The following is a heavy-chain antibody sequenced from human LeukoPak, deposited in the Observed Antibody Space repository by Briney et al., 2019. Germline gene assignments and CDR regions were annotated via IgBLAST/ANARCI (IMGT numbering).Heavy chain of an antibody. V-gene: IGHV3-23*01. CDR1: GFTFNTYW. CDR3: AKVGTAIFHFDY. CDR2: ISGSGGST. D-gene: IGHD5-18*01. Sequence: GGSLRLSCAASGFTFNTYWMHWVRQAPGKGLEWVSAISGSGGSTYYADSVKGRFTISRDNSKNTLYLQMNSLRAEDTAVYYCAKVGTAIFHFDYWGQGTLVTVSS. J-gene: IGHJ4*02.